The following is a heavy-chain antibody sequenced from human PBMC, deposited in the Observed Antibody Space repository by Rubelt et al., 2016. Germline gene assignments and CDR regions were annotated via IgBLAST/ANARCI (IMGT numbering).Heavy chain of an antibody. CDR2: INPSGGST. J-gene: IGHJ2*01. D-gene: IGHD4-17*01. Sequence: QAPGQGLEWMGIINPSGGSTSYARKFQGRVTMTRDTSTSTVYMELSSLRSEDTAVYYCARGRDVSRRTTVTTVGGRLDLWGRGTLVTVSS. CDR3: ARGRDVSRRTTVTTVGGRLDL. V-gene: IGHV1-46*01.